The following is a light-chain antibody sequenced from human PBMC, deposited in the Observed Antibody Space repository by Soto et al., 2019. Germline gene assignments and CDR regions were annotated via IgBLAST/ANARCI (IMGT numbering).Light chain of an antibody. CDR3: QQSHNTPWT. CDR2: ATS. V-gene: IGKV1-39*01. CDR1: QSISSAY. J-gene: IGKJ1*01. Sequence: DIQMTQSPSSLSASVGDRVTITCRTSQSISSAYLNLYQQKAGNAPKFLIYATSNLQSGVPSRFNGSGSGTDFTLTISSLQPEDFATYYCQQSHNTPWTFGQGTKVDIK.